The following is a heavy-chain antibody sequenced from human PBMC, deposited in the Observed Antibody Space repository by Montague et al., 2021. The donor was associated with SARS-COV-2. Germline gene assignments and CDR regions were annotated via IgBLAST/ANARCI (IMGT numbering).Heavy chain of an antibody. CDR2: IYTSGST. J-gene: IGHJ4*02. CDR1: GGSISSGSYY. D-gene: IGHD3-3*01. Sequence: TLSLTCTVSGGSISSGSYYWSWIRQPAGKGLEWIGRIYTSGSTNYNPSLKSRVTISVDTSKNQFSLKLSSVTAADTAVYYRARADFWSGYHYFDYWGQGTLVTVSS. CDR3: ARADFWSGYHYFDY. V-gene: IGHV4-61*02.